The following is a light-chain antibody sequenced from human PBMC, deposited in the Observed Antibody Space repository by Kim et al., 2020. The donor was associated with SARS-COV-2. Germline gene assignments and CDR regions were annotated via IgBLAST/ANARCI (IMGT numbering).Light chain of an antibody. J-gene: IGKJ4*01. CDR3: KQSYKSPPT. Sequence: DIHMAQSPSSLSVSVGDRVTLTCRASQFITTYLNWYQQKPGGAPKLLIHTATELQSGVPSRFSGSGSGTEFTLTISNLQAEDFGVYYCKQSYKSPPTFGGGTKVDIK. CDR2: TAT. V-gene: IGKV1-39*01. CDR1: QFITTY.